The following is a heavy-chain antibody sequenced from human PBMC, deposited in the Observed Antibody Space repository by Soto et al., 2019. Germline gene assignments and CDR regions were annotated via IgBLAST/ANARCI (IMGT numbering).Heavy chain of an antibody. CDR1: GFTFSDYA. D-gene: IGHD6-19*01. J-gene: IGHJ4*02. CDR2: VSHDGRNT. CDR3: AKGGRQGLVTSDFNY. Sequence: VQLVESGGGVVQPGRSLRLSCAASGFTFSDYAMHWVRQAPGKGLEWVAVVSHDGRNTHYADSVKGRFTISRDSSKNTVSLELTGLSAEDMAVYYCAKGGRQGLVTSDFNYWGQGALVTVSS. V-gene: IGHV3-30*18.